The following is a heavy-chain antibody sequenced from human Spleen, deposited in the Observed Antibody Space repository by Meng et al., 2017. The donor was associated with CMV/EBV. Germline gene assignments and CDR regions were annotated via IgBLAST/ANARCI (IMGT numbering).Heavy chain of an antibody. J-gene: IGHJ4*02. CDR1: GDSINSGHNY. CDR2: IYYSGST. D-gene: IGHD5-18*01. Sequence: SETLSLTCIVSGDSINSGHNYWSWIRQPPGKGLEWIGYIYYSGSTYYNPSLKSRFTISVDTSRNQFSLKVSSVTAADTAVYYCARADTASFRVYFDYWGQGALVTVSS. V-gene: IGHV4-30-4*08. CDR3: ARADTASFRVYFDY.